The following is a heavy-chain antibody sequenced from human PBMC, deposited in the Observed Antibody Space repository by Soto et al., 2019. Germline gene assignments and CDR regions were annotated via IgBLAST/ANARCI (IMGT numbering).Heavy chain of an antibody. J-gene: IGHJ6*03. CDR1: GFTFSSYW. V-gene: IGHV3-74*01. CDR2: INSDGSST. CDR3: ASEPILRTYPGIAERHYYYYYMDV. D-gene: IGHD6-13*01. Sequence: GGSLRLSCAASGFTFSSYWMHWVCQAPGKGLVWVSRINSDGSSTSYADSVKGRFTISRDNAKNTLYLQMNSLRAEDTAVYYCASEPILRTYPGIAERHYYYYYMDVWGKGTTVTVSS.